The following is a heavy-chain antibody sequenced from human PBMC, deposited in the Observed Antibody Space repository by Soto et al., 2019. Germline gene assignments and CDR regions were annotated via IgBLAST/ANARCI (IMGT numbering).Heavy chain of an antibody. J-gene: IGHJ3*02. V-gene: IGHV1-69*13. Sequence: SVKVSCKASGGTFSSYAISWVRQAPGQGLEWMGGIIPIFGTANYAQKFQGRVTITADESTSTAYMELSSLRSEDTAVYYCASPRWLQLPGPDAFDIWGQGTMVTVSS. CDR3: ASPRWLQLPGPDAFDI. CDR2: IIPIFGTA. D-gene: IGHD5-12*01. CDR1: GGTFSSYA.